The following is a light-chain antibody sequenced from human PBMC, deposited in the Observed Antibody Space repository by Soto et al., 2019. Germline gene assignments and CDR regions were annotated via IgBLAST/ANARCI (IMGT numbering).Light chain of an antibody. Sequence: EIVLTQSPGTLSLSPGERATLSCRASQSVSSSYLAWYQQKPGQAPRLLIYGASSRATGIPDRFSGSGSGTDFTLTISRLEPEDFATYYCQQSYSTLFSFGPGTKVEI. V-gene: IGKV3-20*01. CDR3: QQSYSTLFS. CDR1: QSVSSSY. CDR2: GAS. J-gene: IGKJ3*01.